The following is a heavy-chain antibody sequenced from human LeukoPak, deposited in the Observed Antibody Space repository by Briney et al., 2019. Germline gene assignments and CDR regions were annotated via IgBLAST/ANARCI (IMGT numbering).Heavy chain of an antibody. Sequence: SEILSLTCTVSGGSFSNYYWSWIRQPPGKGLEWIGYIYYSGSTNYNPSLKSRVTISVDTSKNQFSLNLSSVTAADTAVYYCAHLMTTYNYYYYMDVWGKGTTVTVSS. CDR2: IYYSGST. V-gene: IGHV4-59*08. CDR3: AHLMTTYNYYYYMDV. D-gene: IGHD4-11*01. CDR1: GGSFSNYY. J-gene: IGHJ6*03.